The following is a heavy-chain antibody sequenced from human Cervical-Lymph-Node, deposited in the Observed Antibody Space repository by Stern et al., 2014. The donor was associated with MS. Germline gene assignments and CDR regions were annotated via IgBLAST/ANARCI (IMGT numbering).Heavy chain of an antibody. V-gene: IGHV4-4*02. CDR3: ASRTLTFPYYFDS. CDR1: GGSILRTDW. CDR2: VYHSGYA. J-gene: IGHJ4*02. D-gene: IGHD3-9*01. Sequence: QLQLQESGPGLVKPSGTLSLTCAVSGGSILRTDWWSWVRQPPGKGLEWIGEVYHSGYANYTPSLKSRVPIPVDKSKNQFPRTLTSVTAADTALYYCASRTLTFPYYFDSWGQGTLVTVSS.